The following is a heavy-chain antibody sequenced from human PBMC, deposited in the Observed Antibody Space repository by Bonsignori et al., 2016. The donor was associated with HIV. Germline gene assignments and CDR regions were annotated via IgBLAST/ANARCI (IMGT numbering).Heavy chain of an antibody. D-gene: IGHD2-21*01. CDR3: ARELWSVKPRFDY. Sequence: VRQAPGKGLEWVAVISYDGSNKYYADSVKGRFTISRDNSKNTLYLQMNSLRAEDTAVYSCARELWSVKPRFDYWGQGTLVTVSS. J-gene: IGHJ4*02. CDR2: ISYDGSNK. V-gene: IGHV3-30-3*01.